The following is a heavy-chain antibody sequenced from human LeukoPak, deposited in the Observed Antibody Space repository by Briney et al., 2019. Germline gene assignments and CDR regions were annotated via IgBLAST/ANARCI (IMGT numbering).Heavy chain of an antibody. D-gene: IGHD2-2*01. CDR1: GYTFTSYG. CDR2: ISAYNGNT. V-gene: IGHV1-18*01. Sequence: ASVKVSCKASGYTFTSYGISWVRQAPGQGLEWMGWISAYNGNTNYAQELQGRVTMTTDTSTSTAYMELRSLRSDDTAVYYCARDRRRQLIVVVPAAMDDWGQGTLVTVSS. J-gene: IGHJ4*02. CDR3: ARDRRRQLIVVVPAAMDD.